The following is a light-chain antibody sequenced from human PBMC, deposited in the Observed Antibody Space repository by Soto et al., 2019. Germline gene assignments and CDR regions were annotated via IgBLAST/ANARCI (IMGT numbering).Light chain of an antibody. CDR1: NIGSKS. V-gene: IGLV3-21*04. CDR2: YDS. Sequence: SYELTQPPSVSVASGKTARITCGGNNIGSKSVHWYQQKPGQAPVLVIYYDSDRPSGIPERFSGSNSGNTATLTISRVEAGDEADYYCQVWDSTNDHVVFGGGTKVTVL. CDR3: QVWDSTNDHVV. J-gene: IGLJ2*01.